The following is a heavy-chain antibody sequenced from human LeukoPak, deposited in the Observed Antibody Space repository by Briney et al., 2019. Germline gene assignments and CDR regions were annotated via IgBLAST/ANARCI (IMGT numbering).Heavy chain of an antibody. CDR1: GFTFSRYW. V-gene: IGHV3-7*01. CDR3: ARLGPASSGWPESFDY. CDR2: QNEDGSEK. Sequence: GGSLRLSCAASGFTFSRYWMNWVRQAPGKGLEWVANQNEDGSEKYYVDSVKVRFTISRDNARNSLYLQMNSLRAEDTAVYYCARLGPASSGWPESFDYWGQGTLVTVSS. J-gene: IGHJ4*02. D-gene: IGHD6-19*01.